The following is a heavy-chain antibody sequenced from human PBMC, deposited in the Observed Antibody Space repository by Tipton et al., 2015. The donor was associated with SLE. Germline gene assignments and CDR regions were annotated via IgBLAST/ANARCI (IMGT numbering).Heavy chain of an antibody. J-gene: IGHJ6*03. V-gene: IGHV4-34*01. CDR1: GGSISSYY. D-gene: IGHD6-13*01. Sequence: TLSLTCTVSGGSISSYYWSWIRQPPGKGLEWIGEINHSGSTNYNPSLKSRVTISVDTSKNQFSLKLTSVTAADTAIYYCARGGEYGSSWHPRNYYYMDVWGKGTTVTVSS. CDR2: INHSGST. CDR3: ARGGEYGSSWHPRNYYYMDV.